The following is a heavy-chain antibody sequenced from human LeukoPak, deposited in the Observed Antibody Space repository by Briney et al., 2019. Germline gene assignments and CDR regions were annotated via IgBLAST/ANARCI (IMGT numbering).Heavy chain of an antibody. CDR3: ARDSIVAGPFDY. D-gene: IGHD5-12*01. CDR1: GFTVRSNY. Sequence: PGGSLRLSCAVSGFTVRSNYMSWVRQAPGKGLEWVSVIYSGGSTYYADSVKGRFTISRDNSKNTLYLQMNSLRAEDTAVYYCARDSIVAGPFDYWGQGTLVTVSS. J-gene: IGHJ4*02. CDR2: IYSGGST. V-gene: IGHV3-53*01.